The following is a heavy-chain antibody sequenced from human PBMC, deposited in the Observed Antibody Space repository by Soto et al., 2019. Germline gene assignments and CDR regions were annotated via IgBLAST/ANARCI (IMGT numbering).Heavy chain of an antibody. CDR2: TYYRSKWYN. D-gene: IGHD6-19*01. CDR1: GDSVSSNSAA. CDR3: ANELRPDGSGWYGFDY. V-gene: IGHV6-1*01. J-gene: IGHJ4*02. Sequence: SQTLSLTCAISGDSVSSNSAAWNWIRQSPSRGLEWLGRTYYRSKWYNDYAVSVKSRITINPDTSKNQFSLQLNSVTPEDTAVYYCANELRPDGSGWYGFDYWGRGTLVPVSS.